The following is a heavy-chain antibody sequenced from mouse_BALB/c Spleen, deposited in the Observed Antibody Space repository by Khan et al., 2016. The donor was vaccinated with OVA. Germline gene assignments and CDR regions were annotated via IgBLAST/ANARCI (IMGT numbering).Heavy chain of an antibody. V-gene: IGHV1-4*01. CDR2: INPSNGYT. D-gene: IGHD2-14*01. CDR3: VRDGAYHRNDGWFAY. Sequence: VQLQQSGAELARPGASVKMSCKASGYTFTSYTIHWIKKRPGQGLEWIGYINPSNGYTNYNQKFKDKATLTKDKSSNTAYLQLSSLTSDDSAVYNCVRDGAYHRNDGWFAYWGQGTLVTVSA. CDR1: GYTFTSYT. J-gene: IGHJ3*01.